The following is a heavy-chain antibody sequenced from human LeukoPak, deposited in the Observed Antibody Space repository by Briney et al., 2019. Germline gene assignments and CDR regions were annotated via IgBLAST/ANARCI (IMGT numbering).Heavy chain of an antibody. Sequence: GGSLRLSCATSGFTFSRFSIRWVRQAPGKGLEWVSSIYFTGNHISYADSVKGRFTISRDNANNSVYLQMNGLRAEDTAVYYCAREFSTVGNFDYWGQGTLVTVSS. CDR3: AREFSTVGNFDY. CDR2: IYFTGNHI. J-gene: IGHJ4*02. D-gene: IGHD3-3*02. V-gene: IGHV3-21*01. CDR1: GFTFSRFS.